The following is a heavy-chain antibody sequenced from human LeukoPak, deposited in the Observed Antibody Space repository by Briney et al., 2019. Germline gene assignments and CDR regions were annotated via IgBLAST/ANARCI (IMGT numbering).Heavy chain of an antibody. CDR1: GFTFDDYA. V-gene: IGHV3-9*01. Sequence: PGGSLRLSCAASGFTFDDYAMHWVRQAPGKGLEWVSGISWNSGSIGYADSVKGRFTISRDNAKNSLYLQMNSLRAEDTALYYCAKDRGPYSYGYPRFEREDYWGQGTLVTVSS. J-gene: IGHJ4*02. CDR3: AKDRGPYSYGYPRFEREDY. D-gene: IGHD5-18*01. CDR2: ISWNSGSI.